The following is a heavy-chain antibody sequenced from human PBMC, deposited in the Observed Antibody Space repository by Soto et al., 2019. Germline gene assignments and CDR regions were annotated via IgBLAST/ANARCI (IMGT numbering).Heavy chain of an antibody. J-gene: IGHJ6*02. CDR2: LHSGGDT. V-gene: IGHV3-53*04. Sequence: EVQLVESGGGLVQPGGSLRLSCVASGIPVSSNYMTWVRQAPGKGLEWVSVLHSGGDTYYANSLKGRCTISRHDSTNTLFLRMTSLVAEDPEVYYCARDGPYYYASRMAVWGQGPTVTVSS. CDR3: ARDGPYYYASRMAV. D-gene: IGHD3-10*01. CDR1: GIPVSSNY.